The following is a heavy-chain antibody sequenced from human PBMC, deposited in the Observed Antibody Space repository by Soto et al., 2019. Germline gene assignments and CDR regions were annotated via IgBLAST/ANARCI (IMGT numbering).Heavy chain of an antibody. V-gene: IGHV1-69*02. CDR2: IIPILGIA. D-gene: IGHD4-17*01. CDR1: GGTFSSYT. CDR3: ARHYGGNSGDFDY. Sequence: QVQLVQSGAEVKKPGSSVKVSCKASGGTFSSYTISWVRQAPGQGLEWMGRIIPILGIANYAQKFQGRVTITADKSTSTAYMELSSLRSEDTAVYYCARHYGGNSGDFDYWGQGTLVTVSS. J-gene: IGHJ4*02.